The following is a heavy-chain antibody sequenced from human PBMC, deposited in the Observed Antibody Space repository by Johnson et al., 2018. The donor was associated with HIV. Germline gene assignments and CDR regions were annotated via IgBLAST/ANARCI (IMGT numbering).Heavy chain of an antibody. J-gene: IGHJ3*02. CDR2: IKQDGSEK. CDR1: GFTFSSYW. D-gene: IGHD3-3*01. CDR3: PDYNFWTKRAFDI. Sequence: VQLVESGGGVVQPGGSLRLSCAASGFTFSSYWMSWVRQAPGKGLEWVANIKQDGSEKYYVDSVKGRFTISRDNAKNSLYLQMNSLKIEDTAGYYCPDYNFWTKRAFDIWGQGTMVTVSS. V-gene: IGHV3-7*03.